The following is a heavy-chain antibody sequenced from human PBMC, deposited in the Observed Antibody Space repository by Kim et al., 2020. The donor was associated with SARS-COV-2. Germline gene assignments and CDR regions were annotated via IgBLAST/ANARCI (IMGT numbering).Heavy chain of an antibody. Sequence: SRVTRSVDTSKNQFSLKLSSVTAADTAVYYCARRGVEWLRSPYYYYGMDVWGQGTTVTVSS. D-gene: IGHD5-12*01. V-gene: IGHV4-59*08. J-gene: IGHJ6*02. CDR3: ARRGVEWLRSPYYYYGMDV.